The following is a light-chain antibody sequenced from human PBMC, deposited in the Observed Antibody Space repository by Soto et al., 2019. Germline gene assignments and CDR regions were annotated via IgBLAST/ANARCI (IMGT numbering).Light chain of an antibody. V-gene: IGKV3D-15*01. CDR1: QSVSSN. J-gene: IGKJ3*01. CDR2: GAS. Sequence: EIVMTQSPATLSVSPGERATLSCRASQSVSSNLAWYQQKPGQAPRLLIYGASIRATGIPARFSGSGSGTEFSLTISSLQSEDFAVYYCQQYNYWPLFTFGPGTKVDIK. CDR3: QQYNYWPLFT.